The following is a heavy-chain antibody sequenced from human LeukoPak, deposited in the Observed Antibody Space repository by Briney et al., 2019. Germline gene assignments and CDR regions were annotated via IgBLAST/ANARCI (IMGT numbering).Heavy chain of an antibody. J-gene: IGHJ4*02. Sequence: SETLSLTCTVSGGSISSGSYYWSWIRQPAGKGLEWIGRIYTSGSTNYNPSLKSRVTISIDTSKNQFSLKLSSVTAADTAVYYCARDFEGYRRGSLGLDYWGQGTLVSVSS. CDR3: ARDFEGYRRGSLGLDY. CDR1: GGSISSGSYY. V-gene: IGHV4-61*02. D-gene: IGHD6-19*01. CDR2: IYTSGST.